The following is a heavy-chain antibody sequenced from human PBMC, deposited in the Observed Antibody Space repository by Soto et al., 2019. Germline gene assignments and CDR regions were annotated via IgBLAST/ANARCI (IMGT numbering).Heavy chain of an antibody. J-gene: IGHJ4*02. CDR3: ASRNHCSCGSCFVY. D-gene: IGHD2-15*01. Sequence: ASVKVSCKASGYTFTDYAMHWVRQAPGQRLEWMGWINAGNGNTKYSQKYQGRVTITRDTSASTAYMELSSLRSEDAAVYYCASRNHCSCGSCFVYWGQGTLVTVSS. CDR2: INAGNGNT. CDR1: GYTFTDYA. V-gene: IGHV1-3*01.